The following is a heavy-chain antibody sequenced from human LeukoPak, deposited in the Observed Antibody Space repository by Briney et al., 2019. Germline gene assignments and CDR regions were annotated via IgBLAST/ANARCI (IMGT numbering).Heavy chain of an antibody. J-gene: IGHJ4*02. D-gene: IGHD3-10*01. CDR2: VRYDGRNK. CDR1: GFTFTSYG. CDR3: ARVLWFGELLVDY. V-gene: IGHV3-30*02. Sequence: PGGSLRLSCAASGFTFTSYGMHWVRQAPGKGLEWVAFVRYDGRNKYYADSVKGRFTISRDNSKNTLYLQMNSLRAEDTAVYYCARVLWFGELLVDYWGQGTLVTVSS.